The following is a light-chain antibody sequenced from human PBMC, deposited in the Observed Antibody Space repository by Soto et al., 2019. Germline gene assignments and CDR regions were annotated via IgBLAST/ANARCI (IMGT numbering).Light chain of an antibody. CDR2: DAS. Sequence: EIVLTQSPATLSLSTGERATLSCRASQSVSSLLAWYQQKPGQAPRLLIYDASSRATGIPTRFIGSGCGTDCTLTISSLDPEDFAVDYCQQRSNGPLTFGGGTKVEIK. V-gene: IGKV3-11*01. CDR3: QQRSNGPLT. CDR1: QSVSSL. J-gene: IGKJ4*01.